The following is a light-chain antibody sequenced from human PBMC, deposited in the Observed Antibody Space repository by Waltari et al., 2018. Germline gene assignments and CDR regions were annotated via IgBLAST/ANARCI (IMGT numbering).Light chain of an antibody. CDR3: CSYAGSSTFRVV. V-gene: IGLV2-23*03. CDR1: SSDVGSYNL. Sequence: QSALTQPASVSGSPGQSITISCTGTSSDVGSYNLVSWYQQHPGKAPNLMIYEGSKRPSGVSNRFSGSKSGNTASLTISGLQAEDEADYYCCSYAGSSTFRVVFGGGTKLTVL. J-gene: IGLJ2*01. CDR2: EGS.